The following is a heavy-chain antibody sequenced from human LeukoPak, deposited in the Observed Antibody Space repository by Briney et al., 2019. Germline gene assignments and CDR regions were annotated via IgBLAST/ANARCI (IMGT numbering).Heavy chain of an antibody. Sequence: ASVKVSCKASGYTFTGYYMHWVRQAPGQGLEWMGWINPNSGGTNYAQKFQGRVTMTRDTSISTAYTELSRLRSDDTAVYSCASVRSPRFGELSLDYWGQGTLVTVSS. CDR2: INPNSGGT. CDR1: GYTFTGYY. CDR3: ASVRSPRFGELSLDY. J-gene: IGHJ4*02. D-gene: IGHD3-10*01. V-gene: IGHV1-2*02.